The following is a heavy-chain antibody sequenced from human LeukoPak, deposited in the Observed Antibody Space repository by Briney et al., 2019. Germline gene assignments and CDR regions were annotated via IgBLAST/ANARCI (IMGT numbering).Heavy chain of an antibody. D-gene: IGHD3-22*01. V-gene: IGHV1-69*05. CDR3: ARLRTSLEEWGSGYY. CDR2: VIPIFGTA. J-gene: IGHJ4*02. Sequence: SVKVSCKATGGTFSSYAISWVRQAPGQGLEWMGGVIPIFGTANYAKKFQGRVTTITDESTSTDYMELSSLRSEDSAGYYCARLRTSLEEWGSGYYWGQGTLVTVSS. CDR1: GGTFSSYA.